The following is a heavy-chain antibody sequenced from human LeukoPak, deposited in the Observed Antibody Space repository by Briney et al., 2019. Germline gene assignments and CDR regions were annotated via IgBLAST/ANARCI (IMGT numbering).Heavy chain of an antibody. CDR2: ISGGGDYT. J-gene: IGHJ4*02. CDR3: AKNRGTGTAFYDY. V-gene: IGHV3-23*01. Sequence: GGSLRLSCAASGFTFSSYAMTWVRHVPEKGLEWVSAISGGGDYTYYTDSVKSRFSLSRDNSKNTLYLQLRSLRAQDTAIYYCAKNRGTGTAFYDYWGQGTLVTVSS. CDR1: GFTFSSYA. D-gene: IGHD2/OR15-2a*01.